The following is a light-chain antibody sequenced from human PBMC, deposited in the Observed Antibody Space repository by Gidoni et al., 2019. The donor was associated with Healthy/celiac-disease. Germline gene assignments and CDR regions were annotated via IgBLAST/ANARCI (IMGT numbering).Light chain of an antibody. J-gene: IGKJ2*01. CDR2: GAS. CDR3: QQYNNWPPNT. V-gene: IGKV3-15*01. CDR1: QSVSSN. Sequence: EIVMTQSPATLSVSPGERATLSCRASQSVSSNLAWYQQKPGQAPRRLSYGASTRATGIPARFSGSGSGTEFTLTISSLQSEDFAVYYCQQYNNWPPNTFGQGTKLEIK.